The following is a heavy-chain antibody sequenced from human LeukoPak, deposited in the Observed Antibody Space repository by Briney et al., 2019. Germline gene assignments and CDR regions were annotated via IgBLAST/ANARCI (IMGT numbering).Heavy chain of an antibody. J-gene: IGHJ4*02. D-gene: IGHD5-12*01. CDR2: ISVGGGST. V-gene: IGHV3-23*01. Sequence: PGGSLRLSCAASGFSFGSYDMSWVRQAPGKGLEWVSGISVGGGSTYYADSVKGRFTISRDNSKNTLFLQMKSVRAEDTAVYYCAKDVGTINRGRFDYWGQGTLVTVSS. CDR1: GFSFGSYD. CDR3: AKDVGTINRGRFDY.